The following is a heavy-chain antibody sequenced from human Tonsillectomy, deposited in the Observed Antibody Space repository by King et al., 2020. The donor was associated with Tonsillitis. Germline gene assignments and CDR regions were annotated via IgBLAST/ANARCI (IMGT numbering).Heavy chain of an antibody. CDR3: ARLEGGKPSGYSSSWYTF. CDR2: IYYSGST. Sequence: QLQESGPGLVKPSETLSLTCTVSGGSISNYYWSWIRQPPGKGLEWIGYIYYSGSTNYNPSLKSRVTISVDTSKNQFSRKLTSVTAADTAVYYCARLEGGKPSGYSSSWYTFWGQGTLVTVSS. J-gene: IGHJ4*02. D-gene: IGHD6-13*01. CDR1: GGSISNYY. V-gene: IGHV4-59*08.